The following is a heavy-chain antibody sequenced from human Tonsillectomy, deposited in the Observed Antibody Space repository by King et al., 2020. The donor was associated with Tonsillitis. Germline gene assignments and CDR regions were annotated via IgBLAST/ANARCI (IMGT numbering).Heavy chain of an antibody. Sequence: LVESGGGVVQPGRSLRLSCAASGFTFRSYGMHWVRQAPGRGLEWVALIWSDGSNKHYADSVKGRFTISRDNSKNTLYLQMNSLRAEDTAVYYCARDESRGSSGYYFDYWGQGTLVTVSS. D-gene: IGHD3-22*01. CDR2: IWSDGSNK. CDR1: GFTFRSYG. V-gene: IGHV3-33*08. CDR3: ARDESRGSSGYYFDY. J-gene: IGHJ4*02.